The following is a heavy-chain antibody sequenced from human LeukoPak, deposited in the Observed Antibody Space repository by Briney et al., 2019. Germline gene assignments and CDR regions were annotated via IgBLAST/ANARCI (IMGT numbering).Heavy chain of an antibody. J-gene: IGHJ5*02. V-gene: IGHV4-39*01. Sequence: PSETLSLTCTVSGGSISSRSYYWGWIRQPPGKGLEWIGSIYHSGITYYNPSLKSRVTISVDTSKNQFSLEVNSVTAADTAMYYCARHELRIVLVTAPNWFDPWGQGTLVTVSS. CDR3: ARHELRIVLVTAPNWFDP. D-gene: IGHD2-21*02. CDR2: IYHSGIT. CDR1: GGSISSRSYY.